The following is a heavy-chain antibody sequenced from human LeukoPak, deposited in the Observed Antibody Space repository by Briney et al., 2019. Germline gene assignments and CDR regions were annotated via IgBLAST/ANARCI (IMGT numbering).Heavy chain of an antibody. CDR1: GFTFSSYW. CDR3: AKYPASGGYFDY. Sequence: PGGSLRLSCAASGFTFSSYWMHWVRQAPGKGLVWVSRINSDGSSTSYADSVKGRFTISRDNAKNTLYLQMNSLRAEDTAVFYCAKYPASGGYFDYWGQGTLVTVSS. CDR2: INSDGSST. D-gene: IGHD6-13*01. J-gene: IGHJ4*02. V-gene: IGHV3-74*01.